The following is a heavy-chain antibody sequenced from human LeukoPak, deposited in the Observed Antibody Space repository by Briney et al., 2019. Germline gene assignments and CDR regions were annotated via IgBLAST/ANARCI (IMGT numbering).Heavy chain of an antibody. CDR1: GYTFTGYY. CDR2: INPSGGST. J-gene: IGHJ4*02. V-gene: IGHV1-46*01. Sequence: ASVKVSFKASGYTFTGYYMHWVRQAPGQGLEWMGIINPSGGSTSYAQKFQGRVTMTRDMSTSTVYMELSSLRSEDTAVYYCARVCTVKGADYWGQGTLVTVSS. CDR3: ARVCTVKGADY. D-gene: IGHD4-17*01.